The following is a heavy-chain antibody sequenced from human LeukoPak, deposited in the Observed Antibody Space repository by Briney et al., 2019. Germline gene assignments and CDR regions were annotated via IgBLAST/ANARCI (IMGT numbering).Heavy chain of an antibody. Sequence: TGGSLRLSCAASGFTFNSYSMNWVRQAPGKGLEWVSSISSSSSYIYYADSVKGRFTISRDNSRDTLYLQMNRLRAEDTAIYYCAKVPGDHIGSGRSGYWGQGTLVTVSS. J-gene: IGHJ4*02. CDR2: ISSSSSYI. V-gene: IGHV3-21*04. CDR3: AKVPGDHIGSGRSGY. CDR1: GFTFNSYS. D-gene: IGHD3-10*01.